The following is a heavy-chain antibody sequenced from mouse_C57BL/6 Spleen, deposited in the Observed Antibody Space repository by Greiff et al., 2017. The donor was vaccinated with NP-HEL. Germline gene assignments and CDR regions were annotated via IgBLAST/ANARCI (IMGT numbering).Heavy chain of an antibody. CDR3: ARSSDYDWFAY. Sequence: EVQLQQSGAELVKPGASVKLSCTASGFNIKDYYMHWVKQRTEQGLEWIGRIDPEDGETKYAPKFPGKATITADTSSNTAYLQLSSLTSEDTAVYYCARSSDYDWFAYWGQGTLVTVSA. CDR1: GFNIKDYY. J-gene: IGHJ3*01. CDR2: IDPEDGET. D-gene: IGHD2-4*01. V-gene: IGHV14-2*01.